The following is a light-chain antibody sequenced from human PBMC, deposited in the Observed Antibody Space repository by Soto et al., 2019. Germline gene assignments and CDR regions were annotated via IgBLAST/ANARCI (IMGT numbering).Light chain of an antibody. Sequence: DIQMTQSPSTLSASVGDRVTITCRASQSISSWLAWYQQKPGKAPKLLIYKASSLESGVPSRFSGSGSGTEFTLTISSLQPDDFATYYFQQYNSYLFTFGPGTKVDIK. V-gene: IGKV1-5*03. CDR2: KAS. J-gene: IGKJ3*01. CDR3: QQYNSYLFT. CDR1: QSISSW.